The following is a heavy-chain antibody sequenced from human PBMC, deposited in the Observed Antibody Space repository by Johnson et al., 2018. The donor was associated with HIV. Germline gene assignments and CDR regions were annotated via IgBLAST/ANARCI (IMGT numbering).Heavy chain of an antibody. CDR1: GFTFSSYG. J-gene: IGHJ3*02. CDR2: ISYDRSNK. V-gene: IGHV3-30*18. Sequence: QMQLVESGGGVVQPGRSLRLSCAASGFTFSSYGMHWVRQAPGKGLEWVAVISYDRSNKYYADSVKGRFTISRDNSKNTLYLQMNSLRAEDTAVYYCAKGHCIAAAGVGAACHAFDIWGQGTMVTVSS. D-gene: IGHD6-13*01. CDR3: AKGHCIAAAGVGAACHAFDI.